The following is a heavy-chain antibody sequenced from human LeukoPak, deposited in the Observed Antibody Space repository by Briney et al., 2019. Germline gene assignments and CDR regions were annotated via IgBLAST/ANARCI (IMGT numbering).Heavy chain of an antibody. V-gene: IGHV4-4*07. Sequence: SETLSLTCTVSGGSINSYWSWIRQPAGKGLEWIGRISGSGTITYNPALQSRLSISIDTSKNQFSLKLSSVTAADTAVYYCARGENPGIAAAGKEVWFDPWGQGTLVTVSS. CDR1: GGSINSY. D-gene: IGHD6-13*01. J-gene: IGHJ5*02. CDR3: ARGENPGIAAAGKEVWFDP. CDR2: ISGSGTI.